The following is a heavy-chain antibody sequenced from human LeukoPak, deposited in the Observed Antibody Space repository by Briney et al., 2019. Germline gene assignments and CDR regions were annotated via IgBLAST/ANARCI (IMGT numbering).Heavy chain of an antibody. Sequence: PSETLSLTCAVYGGSFSGYYWSWIRQPPGKGLEWIGEINHSGSTNYNPSLKSRVTISVDTSKNQFSLKLGSVTAADTAVYYCARFFGRRAWGVGPRPDRRPDYYYYYMDVWGKGTTVTISS. V-gene: IGHV4-34*01. CDR1: GGSFSGYY. CDR2: INHSGST. J-gene: IGHJ6*03. D-gene: IGHD3-16*01. CDR3: ARFFGRRAWGVGPRPDRRPDYYYYYMDV.